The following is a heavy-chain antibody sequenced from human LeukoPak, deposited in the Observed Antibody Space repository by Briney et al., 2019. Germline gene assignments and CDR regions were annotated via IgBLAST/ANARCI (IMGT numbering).Heavy chain of an antibody. D-gene: IGHD3-3*01. J-gene: IGHJ4*02. CDR1: GGTFSSYA. CDR2: IIPIFGTA. CDR3: ARGLRIFGVVTGFDY. Sequence: ASVKVSCKASGGTFSSYAISWVRQAPGQGLGWMGGIIPIFGTANYAQKFQGRVTITADESTSTAYMELSSLRSEDTAVYYCARGLRIFGVVTGFDYWGQGTLVTVSS. V-gene: IGHV1-69*13.